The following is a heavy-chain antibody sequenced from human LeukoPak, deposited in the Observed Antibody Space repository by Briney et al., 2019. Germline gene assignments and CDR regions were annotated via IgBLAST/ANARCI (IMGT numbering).Heavy chain of an antibody. J-gene: IGHJ6*03. CDR1: GGSISSGGYY. V-gene: IGHV4-31*03. Sequence: PSQTLSLTCTVSGGSISSGGYYWSWIRQYPGKGLEWIGYIYYSGSTYYNPSLKSRVTISVDTSKNQFSLKLSSVTAADTAVYYCAKWNYYYYYMDVWGKGTTVTVSS. CDR3: AKWNYYYYYMDV. CDR2: IYYSGST. D-gene: IGHD1-26*01.